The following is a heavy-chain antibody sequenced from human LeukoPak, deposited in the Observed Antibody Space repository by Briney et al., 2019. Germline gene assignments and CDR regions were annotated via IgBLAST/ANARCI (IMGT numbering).Heavy chain of an antibody. D-gene: IGHD3/OR15-3a*01. CDR2: MNPNTGNT. CDR3: ARRGLVAGIYDLVYGFDI. V-gene: IGHV1-8*03. J-gene: IGHJ3*02. CDR1: GYSFTSFH. Sequence: ASVTVSCKAAGYSFTSFHINWVRQAPGQGPEWMGWMNPNTGNTGFAQKFQGRLTITQNSPTSTVYMELNSLTSEDTAVYYCARRGLVAGIYDLVYGFDIWGQGTMVTVSS.